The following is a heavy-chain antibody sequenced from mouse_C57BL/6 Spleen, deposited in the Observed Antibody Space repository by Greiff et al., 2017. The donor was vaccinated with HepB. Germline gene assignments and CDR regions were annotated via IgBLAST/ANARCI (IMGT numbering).Heavy chain of an antibody. V-gene: IGHV1-22*01. CDR1: GYTFTDYN. CDR3: ARKDDYDQDEDY. CDR2: INPNNGGT. J-gene: IGHJ2*01. D-gene: IGHD2-4*01. Sequence: EVKLQESGPELVKPGASVKMSCKASGYTFTDYNMHWVKQSHGKSLEWIGYINPNNGGTSYNQKFKGKATLTVNKSSSTAYMELRSLTSEDSAVYYCARKDDYDQDEDYWGQGTTLTVSS.